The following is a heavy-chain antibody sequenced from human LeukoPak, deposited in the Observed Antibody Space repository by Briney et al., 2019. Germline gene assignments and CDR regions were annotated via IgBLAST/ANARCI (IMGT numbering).Heavy chain of an antibody. CDR2: VSGSASNT. Sequence: GGSLRLSCAASGFTFINYAMSWVRQAPGKGREWVSTVSGSASNTYYADSMKGRFTISRDNSKTTLYLQMNSLRADDTAVYYCAKGFQTYGELSFDVWGQGTLVAVSS. J-gene: IGHJ4*02. CDR3: AKGFQTYGELSFDV. CDR1: GFTFINYA. D-gene: IGHD4-17*01. V-gene: IGHV3-23*01.